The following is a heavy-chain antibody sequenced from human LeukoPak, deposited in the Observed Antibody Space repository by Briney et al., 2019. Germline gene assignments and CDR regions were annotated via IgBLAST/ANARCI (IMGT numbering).Heavy chain of an antibody. CDR3: ARRTGY. V-gene: IGHV4-4*07. D-gene: IGHD1-14*01. CDR2: IYSSGST. J-gene: IGHJ4*02. CDR1: SGSMNNYY. Sequence: SETLSLTCTVSSGSMNNYYWNWIRQPAGKGLEWIGHIYSSGSTNYNPSLKSRVTISIDTSKNQFFLKLSSVTAADTAVYYCARRTGYWGPGTLVTVSS.